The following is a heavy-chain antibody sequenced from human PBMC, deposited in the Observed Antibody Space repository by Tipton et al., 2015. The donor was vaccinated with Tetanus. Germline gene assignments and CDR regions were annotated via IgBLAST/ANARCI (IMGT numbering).Heavy chain of an antibody. CDR2: IWYDGSNK. V-gene: IGHV3-33*01. J-gene: IGHJ6*02. D-gene: IGHD6-19*01. Sequence: SGFTFSSYGMHWVRQAPGKGLEWVAVIWYDGSNKYYADSVKGRFTISRDNSKNTLYLQMNSLRAEDTAVYYCARCEGVAVAGTAVYYYGMDVWGQGTTVTVSS. CDR1: GFTFSSYG. CDR3: ARCEGVAVAGTAVYYYGMDV.